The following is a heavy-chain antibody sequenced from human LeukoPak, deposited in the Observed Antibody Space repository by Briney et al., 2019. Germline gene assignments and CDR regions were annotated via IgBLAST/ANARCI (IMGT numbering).Heavy chain of an antibody. CDR2: IQFDGRNK. V-gene: IGHV3-30*02. CDR1: GFTFKSCG. J-gene: IGHJ4*02. Sequence: PGGSLRLSCAASGFTFKSCGMHWVRQAPGKGLEWVAFIQFDGRNKNYADSVKGRFIISSDNSKNTLYLQMNSLRAEDTAVYYCANPDYWGQGTLVTVSS. CDR3: ANPDY.